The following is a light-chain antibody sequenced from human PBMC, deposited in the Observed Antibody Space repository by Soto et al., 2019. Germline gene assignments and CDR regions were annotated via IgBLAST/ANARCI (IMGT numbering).Light chain of an antibody. CDR3: QQDGSSPKT. CDR2: DAS. CDR1: QSVSSSH. J-gene: IGKJ1*01. V-gene: IGKV3D-20*01. Sequence: DIVLTQSPATLSLTPGERATLSCGASQSVSSSHLAWYQQKAGLAPRLLIYDASSRAFGIPDRFSGSGSGTDFTLTISRLEPEDFAVYYCQQDGSSPKTFGQGSKVDI.